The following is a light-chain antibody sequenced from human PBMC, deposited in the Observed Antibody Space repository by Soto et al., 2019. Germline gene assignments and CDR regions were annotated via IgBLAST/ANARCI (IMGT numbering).Light chain of an antibody. J-gene: IGLJ1*01. CDR1: SSDVGGYNY. Sequence: QSALTQPASVSGSPGQSITISCTGTSSDVGGYNYVSWYQQHPGKAPKLMIYEVSNRPSGVSNRFSGSKSGNTASLTISWRQAEDEADYYCSSYTTTNTYVFGGGTKLTVL. V-gene: IGLV2-14*01. CDR2: EVS. CDR3: SSYTTTNTYV.